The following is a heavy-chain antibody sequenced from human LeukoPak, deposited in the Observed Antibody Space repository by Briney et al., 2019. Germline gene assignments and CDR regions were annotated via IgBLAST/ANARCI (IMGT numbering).Heavy chain of an antibody. V-gene: IGHV4-34*01. J-gene: IGHJ4*02. CDR3: ARGSPYYDFWSGHYFDY. Sequence: AGGSLRLXCAASGFTFSSHCIHWVRQPPGKGLEWVGEINHSGSTNYNPSLKSRVTISVDTSKNQFSLKLSSVTAADTAVYYCARGSPYYDFWSGHYFDYWGQGTLVTVSS. D-gene: IGHD3-3*01. CDR2: INHSGST. CDR1: GFTFSSHC.